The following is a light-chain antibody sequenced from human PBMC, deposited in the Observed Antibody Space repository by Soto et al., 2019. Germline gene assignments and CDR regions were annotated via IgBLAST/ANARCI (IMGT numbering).Light chain of an antibody. J-gene: IGKJ4*01. CDR1: QSISSY. Sequence: DIQMTQSPSSLSASVGDRVTITCRASQSISSYLNWYQQKPGKAPKLLIYAASSLQSGVLSRFSGSGSGTDFTLTSSSLQPEDFATYYCQQSYSTLTFGGGTKVEIK. V-gene: IGKV1-39*01. CDR2: AAS. CDR3: QQSYSTLT.